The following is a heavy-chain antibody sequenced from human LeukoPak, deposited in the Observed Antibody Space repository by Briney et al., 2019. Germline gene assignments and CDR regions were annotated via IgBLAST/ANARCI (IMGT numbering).Heavy chain of an antibody. CDR3: ARVAPDYYGSGSYYPRPRWDWYFDL. Sequence: GRSLRLSCAASGFTFSSYWMHWVRQAPGKGLGWVSLINSDGSSTSYADSVKGRLTISKDNAKNTLYLQMNSLRAEDTAVYYCARVAPDYYGSGSYYPRPRWDWYFDLWGRGTLVTVSS. CDR2: INSDGSST. V-gene: IGHV3-74*01. CDR1: GFTFSSYW. D-gene: IGHD3-10*01. J-gene: IGHJ2*01.